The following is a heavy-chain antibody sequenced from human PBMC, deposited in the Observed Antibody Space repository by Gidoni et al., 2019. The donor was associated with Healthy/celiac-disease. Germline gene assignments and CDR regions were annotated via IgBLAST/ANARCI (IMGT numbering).Heavy chain of an antibody. CDR2: IKKDGSEK. J-gene: IGHJ4*02. V-gene: IGHV3-7*01. CDR1: GFTFTIYW. CDR3: ARSWFGELFDY. Sequence: EVQLVESGGGLVQPGGSLRLSCAASGFTFTIYWMSWVRQAQGKGLEWVANIKKDGSEKYYADSVKGRFTISRDNSKNSLYLQMNSLRAEDTAVYYCARSWFGELFDYWGQGSLVTVSS. D-gene: IGHD3-10*01.